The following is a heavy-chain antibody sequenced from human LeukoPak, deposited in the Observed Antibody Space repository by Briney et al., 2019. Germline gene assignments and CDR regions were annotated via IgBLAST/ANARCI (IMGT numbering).Heavy chain of an antibody. J-gene: IGHJ5*02. CDR3: ARSRSETANSWFDP. Sequence: GASVKVSCKASGYTFTCYGISWVRQAPGQGLEWMGWISAYNGNTNYAQKLQGRVTMTTDTSTSTAYMELRSLRSDDTAVYYCARSRSETANSWFDPWGQGTLVTVSS. V-gene: IGHV1-18*01. D-gene: IGHD5-18*01. CDR1: GYTFTCYG. CDR2: ISAYNGNT.